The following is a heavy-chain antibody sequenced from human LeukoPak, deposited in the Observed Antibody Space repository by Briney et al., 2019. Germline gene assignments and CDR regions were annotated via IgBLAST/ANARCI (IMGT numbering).Heavy chain of an antibody. V-gene: IGHV3-23*01. J-gene: IGHJ4*02. D-gene: IGHD7-27*01. CDR2: ITTSDGNT. CDR3: AKDGGLWVSAHWGDS. Sequence: GGSLRLSCAASRFTFSSYTMSWVRQAPGKGLEWVSTITTSDGNTYYADSVKGRFTVSRDNSKNTLFLQMNSLRAEDTAVYYCAKDGGLWVSAHWGDSWGRGTLVTVSS. CDR1: RFTFSSYT.